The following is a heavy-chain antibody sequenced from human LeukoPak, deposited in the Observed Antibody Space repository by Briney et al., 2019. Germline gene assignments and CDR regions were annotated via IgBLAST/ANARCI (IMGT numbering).Heavy chain of an antibody. J-gene: IGHJ4*02. CDR2: ISSSSSYT. CDR3: ARADRYGTTWYGRVDY. D-gene: IGHD6-13*01. Sequence: GGSLRLSCAASAFTFSDYYMSWIRQAPGKGLEWVSYISSSSSYTNYADSVKGRFTISRDNSRNTLYLQMNSLRAEDTAVYYCARADRYGTTWYGRVDYWGQGTLVTVSS. V-gene: IGHV3-11*05. CDR1: AFTFSDYY.